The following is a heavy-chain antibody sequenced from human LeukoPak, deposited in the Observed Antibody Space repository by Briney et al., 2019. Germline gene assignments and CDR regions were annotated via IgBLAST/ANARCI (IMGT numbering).Heavy chain of an antibody. Sequence: SVKVSCKASGGTFSSYAISWVRQAPGQGLEWMGGIIPIFGTANYAQKFQGRVTITADESTSTAYMELSSLRSEDTAVYYCARGLYFDWLGGSDAFDIWGQGTMVTVSS. D-gene: IGHD3-9*01. V-gene: IGHV1-69*01. CDR1: GGTFSSYA. CDR3: ARGLYFDWLGGSDAFDI. CDR2: IIPIFGTA. J-gene: IGHJ3*02.